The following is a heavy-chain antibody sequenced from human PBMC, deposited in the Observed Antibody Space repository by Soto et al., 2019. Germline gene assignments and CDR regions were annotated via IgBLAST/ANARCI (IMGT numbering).Heavy chain of an antibody. CDR3: GRGSSSGGWFDP. V-gene: IGHV4-31*03. D-gene: IGHD6-13*01. Sequence: SETLSLTCTVSGGSISSGGYYWSWIRQHPGKGLEWIGYIYYSGSTYYNPSLKSRVTISVDTSKNQFSLKLSSVTAADTAVYYCGRGSSSGGWFDPCGQRTLVTVSS. CDR2: IYYSGST. J-gene: IGHJ5*02. CDR1: GGSISSGGYY.